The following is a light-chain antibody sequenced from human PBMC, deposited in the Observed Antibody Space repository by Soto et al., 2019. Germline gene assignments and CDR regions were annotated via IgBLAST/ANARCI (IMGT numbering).Light chain of an antibody. CDR2: DVS. CDR1: SSDVGGYNY. V-gene: IGLV2-14*01. J-gene: IGLJ1*01. Sequence: ARTRAASGPGVAGRGITISCTGTSSDVGGYNYVSWYQQHPGEAPKLMIYDVSNRPSGVSNRFSGSKSGNTASLTISGLQAEDEADYYCSSYTSSSTYVFGTGTKVTVL. CDR3: SSYTSSSTYV.